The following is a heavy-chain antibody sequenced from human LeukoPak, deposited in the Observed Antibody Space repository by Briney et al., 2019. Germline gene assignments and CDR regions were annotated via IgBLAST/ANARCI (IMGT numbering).Heavy chain of an antibody. D-gene: IGHD5-24*01. J-gene: IGHJ4*02. CDR2: IYPGDSDT. CDR3: ARRKGDGYNSPFDY. V-gene: IGHV5-51*01. Sequence: PGESLKISCKGSGYTFITYWIGSVRQMPGKGLEWMGIIYPGDSDTRYSPSFQGQVTISADKSINTAYLQWTSLKASDTAMYYCARRKGDGYNSPFDYWGQGTLVTVSS. CDR1: GYTFITYW.